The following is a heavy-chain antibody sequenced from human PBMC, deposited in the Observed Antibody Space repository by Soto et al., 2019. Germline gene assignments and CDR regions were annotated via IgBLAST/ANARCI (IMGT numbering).Heavy chain of an antibody. V-gene: IGHV3-23*01. Sequence: WGSLRLSCAASGFTFISYAIIFFRHSAFKWLEWVSAISGSGGSTYYADSVRGRFTISRDNSKNTLYLQMNSLRAEDTAVYYCAKDGVVRGVPHYYYYGMDVWGQGTTVTVSS. J-gene: IGHJ6*02. D-gene: IGHD3-10*01. CDR3: AKDGVVRGVPHYYYYGMDV. CDR1: GFTFISYA. CDR2: ISGSGGST.